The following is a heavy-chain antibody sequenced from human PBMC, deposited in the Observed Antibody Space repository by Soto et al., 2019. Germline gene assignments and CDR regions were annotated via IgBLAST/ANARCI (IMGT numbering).Heavy chain of an antibody. J-gene: IGHJ4*01. V-gene: IGHV4-59*01. D-gene: IGHD2-2*01. CDR2: IYYSGST. CDR1: GGSISSYY. Sequence: SETLSLTCTVSGGSISSYYWSWIRQPPGKGLEWIGYIYYSGSTNYNPSLKSRVTISVDTSKNQFSLKLSSVTAADTAVYYCARGYCSSTSCLTFDYWGQETLVTVSS. CDR3: ARGYCSSTSCLTFDY.